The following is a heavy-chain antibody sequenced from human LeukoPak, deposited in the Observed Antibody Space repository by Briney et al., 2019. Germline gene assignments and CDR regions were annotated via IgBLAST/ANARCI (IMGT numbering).Heavy chain of an antibody. CDR1: GYTFTSYG. V-gene: IGHV1-18*01. Sequence: ASVKVSCKASGYTFTSYGISWVRQAPGQGLEWMGWISAYNGNTNYAQKLQGRVTMTTDTSTRTAYMELRSLRSDDTAVYYCARVGRYYYDSSGYYSYDDWGQGTLVTVSS. D-gene: IGHD3-22*01. CDR2: ISAYNGNT. CDR3: ARVGRYYYDSSGYYSYDD. J-gene: IGHJ4*02.